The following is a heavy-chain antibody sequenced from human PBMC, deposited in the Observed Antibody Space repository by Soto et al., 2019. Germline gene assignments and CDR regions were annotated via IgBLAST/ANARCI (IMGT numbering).Heavy chain of an antibody. J-gene: IGHJ4*02. Sequence: QVQLQESGPGLVKPSQTLSLTCTFSGGSITSGGDYWSWIRQHPGKGLEWIGYIDYSGNTYYNPSLKSRITILLDTSKNQFSLKLSSVTAADAAVYYCARDARYDRPGIWSQGPLVTVSS. V-gene: IGHV4-31*03. CDR1: GGSITSGGDY. D-gene: IGHD3-22*01. CDR2: IDYSGNT. CDR3: ARDARYDRPGI.